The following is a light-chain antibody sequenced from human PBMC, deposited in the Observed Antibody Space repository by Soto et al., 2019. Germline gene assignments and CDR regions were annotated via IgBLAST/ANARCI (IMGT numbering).Light chain of an antibody. CDR2: SNN. CDR3: AAWDDSLNGYV. CDR1: SSNIGSNT. Sequence: QSVLTQPPSAYGTPGQRVTISCSGSSSNIGSNTVNWYQQLPGTAPKLLIYSNNQRPPGVPDRFSGSKSGTSASLAISGLQSEDEADYYCAAWDDSLNGYVFGTGTKVTVL. V-gene: IGLV1-44*01. J-gene: IGLJ1*01.